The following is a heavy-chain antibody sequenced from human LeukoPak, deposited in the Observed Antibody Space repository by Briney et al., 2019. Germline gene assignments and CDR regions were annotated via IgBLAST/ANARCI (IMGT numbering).Heavy chain of an antibody. J-gene: IGHJ4*02. V-gene: IGHV3-23*01. CDR2: ISGSGGST. CDR3: AKDLHRLVVVVVAAESTFDY. CDR1: GFTFSSYA. Sequence: GGSLRLSCAASGFTFSSYAMSWVRQAPGKGLEWVSAISGSGGSTYYADSVKGRFTISRDNSKNTLYLQMNSLRAEDTAVHYCAKDLHRLVVVVVAAESTFDYWGQGTLVTVSS. D-gene: IGHD2-15*01.